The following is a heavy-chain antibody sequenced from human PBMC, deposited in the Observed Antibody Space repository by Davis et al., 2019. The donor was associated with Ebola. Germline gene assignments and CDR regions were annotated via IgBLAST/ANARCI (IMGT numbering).Heavy chain of an antibody. Sequence: PGGSLRLSCAASGFPLNDYEMNWVRQAPGKGLEWVANIKQDGSEIHYVDSVKGRFTISRDNTKNSLYLQMNSLRDEDTALYYCSRGGAVKFDYWGQGTLVTVSS. J-gene: IGHJ4*02. CDR1: GFPLNDYE. CDR2: IKQDGSEI. CDR3: SRGGAVKFDY. D-gene: IGHD4-17*01. V-gene: IGHV3-7*01.